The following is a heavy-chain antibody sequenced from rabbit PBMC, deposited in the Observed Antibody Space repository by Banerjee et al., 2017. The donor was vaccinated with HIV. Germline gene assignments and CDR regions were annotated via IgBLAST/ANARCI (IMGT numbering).Heavy chain of an antibody. CDR1: GFSLSSGYL. CDR3: AREYATSPFYYFDL. Sequence: QSLEESGGDLVKPGASLTLTCTASGFSLSSGYLMCWVRQAPGKGLEWIACIDAGSSGRTYYASWAKGRFTISKTSSTTVTLQMTSLTAADTATYFCAREYATSPFYYFDL. J-gene: IGHJ4*01. D-gene: IGHD6-1*01. CDR2: IDAGSSGRT. V-gene: IGHV1S40*01.